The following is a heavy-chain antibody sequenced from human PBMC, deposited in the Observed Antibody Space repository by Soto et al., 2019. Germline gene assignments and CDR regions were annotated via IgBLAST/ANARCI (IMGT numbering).Heavy chain of an antibody. J-gene: IGHJ4*02. D-gene: IGHD1-20*01. V-gene: IGHV3-23*01. CDR2: ISGGGAAP. Sequence: GGSLRLSCEASGFTFSNYAMSLVRQSPGKGLEWVSAISGGGAAPYYVDSVKGRFTISRDNIKITLYLQMSNLRAEDTGVYYCAKDLRYNWNPAGKGGFDYWCQGILLTVSS. CDR3: AKDLRYNWNPAGKGGFDY. CDR1: GFTFSNYA.